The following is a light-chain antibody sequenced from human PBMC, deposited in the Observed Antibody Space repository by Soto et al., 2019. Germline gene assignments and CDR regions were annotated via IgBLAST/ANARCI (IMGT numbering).Light chain of an antibody. V-gene: IGLV1-47*01. CDR2: RNN. CDR3: AAWDDSLSGAL. CDR1: TSNIGNNY. J-gene: IGLJ2*01. Sequence: QSVLTQPPSASGTPGQRVTISCSGSTSNIGNNYVYWYQQLPRTAPKLLIYRNNQRPSGVPDRFSGSKSGTSGSLVISGLRSEDEADYYCAAWDDSLSGALFGGGTKLTVL.